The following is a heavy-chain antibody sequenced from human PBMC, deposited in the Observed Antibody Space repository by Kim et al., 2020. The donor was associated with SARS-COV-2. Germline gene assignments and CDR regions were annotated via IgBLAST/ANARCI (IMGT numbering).Heavy chain of an antibody. V-gene: IGHV1-18*01. J-gene: IGHJ4*02. D-gene: IGHD2-15*01. CDR1: GYTFTSYG. Sequence: ASVKVSCKASGYTFTSYGISWVRQAPGQGLEWMGWISAYNGNTNYAQKLQGRVTMTTDTSTSTAYMELRSLRSDDTAVYYCARVRDKYCSGGSCYPDYWGQGTLVTVSS. CDR3: ARVRDKYCSGGSCYPDY. CDR2: ISAYNGNT.